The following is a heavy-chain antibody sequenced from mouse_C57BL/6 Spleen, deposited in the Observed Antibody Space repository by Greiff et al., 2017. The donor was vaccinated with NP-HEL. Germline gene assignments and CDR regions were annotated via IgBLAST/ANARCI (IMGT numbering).Heavy chain of an antibody. CDR2: IDPEVGET. Sequence: VHVKQSGAELVKPGASVKLSCTASGFNIKDSYMHWVKQRPEQGLEGIGRIDPEVGETKYAPKFQGKATITADTSSSTAYLQRSSLTSEDTAVYYCARITTEGWDLDYWGQGTTLTVSS. J-gene: IGHJ2*01. D-gene: IGHD1-1*01. CDR3: ARITTEGWDLDY. V-gene: IGHV14-2*01. CDR1: GFNIKDSY.